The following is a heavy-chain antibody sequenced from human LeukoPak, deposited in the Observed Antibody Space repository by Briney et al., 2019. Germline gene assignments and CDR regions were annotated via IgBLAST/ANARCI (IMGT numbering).Heavy chain of an antibody. J-gene: IGHJ6*02. V-gene: IGHV3-30-3*01. CDR1: GFTFSSYA. CDR3: AKEYSSGWVPYYYYGMDV. D-gene: IGHD6-19*01. CDR2: ISYGGSNK. Sequence: GRSLRLSCAASGFTFSSYAMHWVRQAPGKGLEWVAVISYGGSNKYYADSVKGRFTISRDNSKNTLYLQMNSLRAEDTAVYYCAKEYSSGWVPYYYYGMDVWGQGTTVTVSS.